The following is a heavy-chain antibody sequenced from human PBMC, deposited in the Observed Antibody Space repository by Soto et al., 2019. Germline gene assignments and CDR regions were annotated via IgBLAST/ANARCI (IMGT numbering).Heavy chain of an antibody. Sequence: PGGSLRLSCAASGFTFSRYGMHWVRQAPGKGLEWVAVISYDERNTYYADSVKGRFTISRDNSKNTLYLQMNSLRDEDTAVYYCAKDLYSAYEKFDYWGQGTLVTVSS. V-gene: IGHV3-30*18. CDR1: GFTFSRYG. D-gene: IGHD5-12*01. CDR3: AKDLYSAYEKFDY. CDR2: ISYDERNT. J-gene: IGHJ4*02.